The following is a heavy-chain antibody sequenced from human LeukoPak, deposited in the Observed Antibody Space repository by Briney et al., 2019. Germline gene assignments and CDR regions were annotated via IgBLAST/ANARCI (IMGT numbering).Heavy chain of an antibody. Sequence: PSETLSLTCTVSGGSISSGGYSWSWIRQHPGKGLEWIGYIYYNGSTYYNPSLKSRVTISVDTSKNQFSLKLSSVTAADTAVYYCARHDGYCSSTSCYPSRPDYWGQGTLVTVSS. CDR3: ARHDGYCSSTSCYPSRPDY. D-gene: IGHD2-2*01. V-gene: IGHV4-39*01. CDR2: IYYNGST. J-gene: IGHJ4*02. CDR1: GGSISSGGYS.